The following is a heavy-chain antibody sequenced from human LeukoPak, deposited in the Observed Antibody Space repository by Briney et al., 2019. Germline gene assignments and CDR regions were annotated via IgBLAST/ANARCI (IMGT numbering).Heavy chain of an antibody. Sequence: GGSLRLSCAASGFTFSSYSMNWVRQAPGKGLEWVSYISSSSSTIYYADSVKGRYTISGDNAKNSLYLQMNSLRDEDTAVNYCARDPLPDYYDSSGYADYWGQGTLVTVSS. CDR3: ARDPLPDYYDSSGYADY. J-gene: IGHJ4*02. CDR1: GFTFSSYS. CDR2: ISSSSSTI. V-gene: IGHV3-48*02. D-gene: IGHD3-22*01.